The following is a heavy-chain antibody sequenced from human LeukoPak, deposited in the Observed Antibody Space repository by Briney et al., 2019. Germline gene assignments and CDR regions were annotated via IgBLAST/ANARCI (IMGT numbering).Heavy chain of an antibody. J-gene: IGHJ4*02. Sequence: ASVKGSCQASGYTFTSYGISWVRQAPGQGLAWMGIINPSGGSTSYAQKFQGRVTMTRDMSTSTVYMKLSSLRCEHTAVYFCAREGYRRGGTCYSFDYWGQGTLVTVSS. V-gene: IGHV1-46*01. CDR2: INPSGGST. CDR1: GYTFTSYG. CDR3: AREGYRRGGTCYSFDY. D-gene: IGHD2-15*01.